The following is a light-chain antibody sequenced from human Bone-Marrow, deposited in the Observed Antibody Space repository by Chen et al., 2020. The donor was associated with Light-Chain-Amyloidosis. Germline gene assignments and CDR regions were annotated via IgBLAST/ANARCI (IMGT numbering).Light chain of an antibody. CDR2: GET. Sequence: SYVLTQPPSVSVAPGKTATITCGGDNIGNKGVHWYQQKQGQAPVLVVYGETDRPSGIPDRFSGSKSGDTAALTISRVEAGDEADYYCQVWDSGNGRSFVVFGGGTRLTVL. CDR3: QVWDSGNGRSFVV. CDR1: NIGNKG. J-gene: IGLJ2*01. V-gene: IGLV3-21*03.